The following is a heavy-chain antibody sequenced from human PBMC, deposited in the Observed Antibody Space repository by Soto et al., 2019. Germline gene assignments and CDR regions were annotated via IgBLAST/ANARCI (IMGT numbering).Heavy chain of an antibody. V-gene: IGHV3-13*01. CDR2: IGTGFYT. D-gene: IGHD5-18*01. Sequence: EVQLVESGGGLVQPGGSLRLSCAASGFNFSSYDMHWVRQTTGKGLEWVSAIGTGFYTYYPGSVKGRFTFSRENAKNTLYLQMNSLRAEDTAVYYCARAPFSDTAILDYWGQGTLVTVSS. CDR3: ARAPFSDTAILDY. J-gene: IGHJ4*02. CDR1: GFNFSSYD.